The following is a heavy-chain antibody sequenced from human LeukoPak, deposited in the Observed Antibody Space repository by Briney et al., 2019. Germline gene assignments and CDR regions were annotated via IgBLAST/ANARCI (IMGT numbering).Heavy chain of an antibody. CDR2: INPNNGGT. CDR1: GYTFTGYY. J-gene: IGHJ4*02. V-gene: IGHV1-2*06. Sequence: ASVKVSCKASGYTFTGYYIHLVRQAPGQGLEWMGRINPNNGGTNYAQKFQGRVTMTRDTSISTAYMELSRLRSDDAAIYYCARDGGTYYYERRPVGYWGEGTQVTVSS. CDR3: ARDGGTYYYERRPVGY. D-gene: IGHD3-22*01.